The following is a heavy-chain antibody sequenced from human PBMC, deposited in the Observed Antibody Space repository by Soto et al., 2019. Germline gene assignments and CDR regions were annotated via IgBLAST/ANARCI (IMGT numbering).Heavy chain of an antibody. CDR3: ANFWSGYYTGYYYYMDV. Sequence: PSETLSLTCSFSGDSVTSHYLTWIRQSPEKGLEWIGYMHYTGFSHYNPSLKSRLTISVDTSKNQFSLQLSSVTAADTAVYYCANFWSGYYTGYYYYMDVWGKGTTVTVSS. CDR2: MHYTGFS. D-gene: IGHD3-3*01. J-gene: IGHJ6*03. V-gene: IGHV4-59*08. CDR1: GDSVTSHY.